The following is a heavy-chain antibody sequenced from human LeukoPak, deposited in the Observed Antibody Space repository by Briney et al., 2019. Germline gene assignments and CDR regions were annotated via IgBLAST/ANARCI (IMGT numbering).Heavy chain of an antibody. V-gene: IGHV1-18*01. J-gene: IGHJ6*02. CDR3: ARTEIAVAGTGGDYYYYYGMDV. D-gene: IGHD6-13*01. CDR2: ISADNGDT. Sequence: ASVKVSCKASGYTFTSYGISWVRQPPGQGLEWMGCISADNGDTNYAQNLQGRVTMTTDTSTSTAYMELRSLRSDDSAVYYCARTEIAVAGTGGDYYYYYGMDVWGQGTTVTVSS. CDR1: GYTFTSYG.